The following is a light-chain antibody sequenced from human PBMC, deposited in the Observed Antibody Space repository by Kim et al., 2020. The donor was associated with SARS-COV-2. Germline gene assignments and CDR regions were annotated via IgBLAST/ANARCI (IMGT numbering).Light chain of an antibody. Sequence: DIQMTQSPSTQSASVGDRVTITCRASQSISNWLAWYQQKPGKAPKLLIYKASILESGVPSRFSGSGSGTEFTLFISSLQPDDFATYYCQQYNSCSRTFGQGTKVDIK. J-gene: IGKJ1*01. CDR2: KAS. V-gene: IGKV1-5*03. CDR1: QSISNW. CDR3: QQYNSCSRT.